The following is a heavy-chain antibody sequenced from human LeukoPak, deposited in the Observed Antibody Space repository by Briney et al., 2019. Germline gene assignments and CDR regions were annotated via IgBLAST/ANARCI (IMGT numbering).Heavy chain of an antibody. CDR2: ISYDGSNK. Sequence: GRSLRLSCAASGFTFSSYAMHWVRQAPGKGLEWVAVISYDGSNKYYADSVKGRFTISRDNSKNTLYLQMNSLRAEDTAVYYCARSGQQLVAPLDYWGQGTLVTVSS. V-gene: IGHV3-30-3*01. D-gene: IGHD6-13*01. CDR1: GFTFSSYA. CDR3: ARSGQQLVAPLDY. J-gene: IGHJ4*02.